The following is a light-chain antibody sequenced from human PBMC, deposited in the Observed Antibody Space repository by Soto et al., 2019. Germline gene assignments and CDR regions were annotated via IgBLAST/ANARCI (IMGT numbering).Light chain of an antibody. J-gene: IGLJ1*01. CDR1: SSDVGSYNR. CDR3: ASYTTHTARFV. CDR2: EVS. V-gene: IGLV2-18*02. Sequence: QSVLTQPPSVSGSPGQSGTLPCTGTSSDVGSYNRVSWYHQAPGTAPRLMIYEVSNRPSGVPDRFSGSKSGNTASLTISGLQAEDEADYYCASYTTHTARFVFGTGTKVTVL.